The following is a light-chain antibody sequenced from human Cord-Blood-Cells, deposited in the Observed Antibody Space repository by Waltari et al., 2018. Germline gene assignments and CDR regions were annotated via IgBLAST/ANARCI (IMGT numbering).Light chain of an antibody. CDR2: DVS. CDR1: SSDVGGYNY. J-gene: IGLJ2*01. CDR3: CSYAGSYTVV. V-gene: IGLV2-11*01. Sequence: QSALTQPRSVSGSPGQSVTISCTGTSSDVGGYNYVSWYQQHPGKAPKLMIYDVSKRPSGVPDRFSGSKSGNTASLTISGLQAEDGADYYCCSYAGSYTVVFGGGNKLTVL.